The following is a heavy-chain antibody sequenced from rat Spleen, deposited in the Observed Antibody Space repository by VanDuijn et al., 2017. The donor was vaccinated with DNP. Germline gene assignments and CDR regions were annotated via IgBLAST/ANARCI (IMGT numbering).Heavy chain of an antibody. CDR1: GFTFSNYG. Sequence: EVKLVESGGGLVQPGRSLKLSCAASGFTFSNYGMVWVRQAPTKGLEWVASINPDGSRTYYRDSVKGRFTISRDNAESSLYLQMDSLRSEDTATYYCTRGGTYYFDYWGQGVLVTVSS. D-gene: IGHD4-3*01. CDR3: TRGGTYYFDY. V-gene: IGHV5-19*01. CDR2: INPDGSRT. J-gene: IGHJ2*01.